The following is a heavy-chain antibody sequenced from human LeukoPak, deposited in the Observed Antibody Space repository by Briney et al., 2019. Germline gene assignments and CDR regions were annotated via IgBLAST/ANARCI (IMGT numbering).Heavy chain of an antibody. D-gene: IGHD2-15*01. J-gene: IGHJ4*02. Sequence: PGGSLRLSCAASGFTFSSYAMSWVRQAPGKGLEWVSTISGSGSSTYYADSVKGRFSISRDNSKNMLYLQMNSLRAEDTAVYHCVKDRSRIDAPFDNWGQGTLVTVSS. CDR3: VKDRSRIDAPFDN. CDR2: ISGSGSST. V-gene: IGHV3-23*01. CDR1: GFTFSSYA.